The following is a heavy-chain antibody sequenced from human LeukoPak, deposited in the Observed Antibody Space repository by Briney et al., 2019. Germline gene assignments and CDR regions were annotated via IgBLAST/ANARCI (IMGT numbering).Heavy chain of an antibody. V-gene: IGHV3-48*01. Sequence: GGSLRLSCAASGFTFSTYSMKWVRQAPGKGLEWVSYISSSSGTIYYADSVKGRFTISRDNFKDTVYLQLNSLRAEDTAVYYCAKDSRSLPYCFDFWGQGTLVTVSS. CDR3: AKDSRSLPYCFDF. J-gene: IGHJ4*02. CDR2: ISSSSGTI. CDR1: GFTFSTYS.